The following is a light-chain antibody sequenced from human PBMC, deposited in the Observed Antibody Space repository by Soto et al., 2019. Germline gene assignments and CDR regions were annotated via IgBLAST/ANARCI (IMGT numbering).Light chain of an antibody. J-gene: IGKJ5*01. CDR1: QSVSGN. CDR2: GTS. Sequence: EIVITQSPGTLSVSPGEGATLSCRASQSVSGNLAWYQQTPGQAPRLPIYGTSIRATGVPGRFSGGGSGTEFTLTISGLQSEDFAVYYCQQYNNWLLITFGQGTRLEIK. V-gene: IGKV3-15*01. CDR3: QQYNNWLLIT.